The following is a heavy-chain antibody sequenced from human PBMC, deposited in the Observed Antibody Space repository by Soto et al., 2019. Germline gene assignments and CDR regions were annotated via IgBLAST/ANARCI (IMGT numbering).Heavy chain of an antibody. V-gene: IGHV3-30*04. CDR3: ARDGERSDSVEMATQWAFDI. Sequence: GGSLRLSCAASGFTFSSYAMHWVRQAPGKGLEWVAVISYDGSNKYYADSVKGRFTISRDNSKNTLYLQMNSLRAEDTAVYYCARDGERSDSVEMATQWAFDIWGQGTMVTVSS. J-gene: IGHJ3*02. CDR1: GFTFSSYA. D-gene: IGHD5-12*01. CDR2: ISYDGSNK.